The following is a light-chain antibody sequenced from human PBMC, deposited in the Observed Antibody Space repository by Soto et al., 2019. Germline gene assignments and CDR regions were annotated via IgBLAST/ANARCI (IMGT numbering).Light chain of an antibody. CDR3: QQYSDSPPWT. CDR1: QSVSSSY. CDR2: GAS. Sequence: EIVLTQSPGTLSLSPGERATLSCRASQSVSSSYLAWYQQKPGQAPRLLIYGASSRATGTPDRFSGSGSGTDFTLTISRLEPADFAVYYCQQYSDSPPWTFGQGTKVEIK. J-gene: IGKJ1*01. V-gene: IGKV3-20*01.